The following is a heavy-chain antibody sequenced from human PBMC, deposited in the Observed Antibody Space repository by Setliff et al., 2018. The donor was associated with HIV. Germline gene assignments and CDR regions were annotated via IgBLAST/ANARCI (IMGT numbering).Heavy chain of an antibody. D-gene: IGHD3-3*01. V-gene: IGHV5-51*01. CDR2: IYPENSDA. CDR1: GYMFTKYW. J-gene: IGHJ3*02. Sequence: GESLKISCKGSGYMFTKYWIGWVRQMPGKGLEWMGFIYPENSDARYSPSFEGQVTISADNSNTTAYLQWSSLKASDTAMYFCARLSQRIRIFGVINRGEEFDIWGQGTMVTVSS. CDR3: ARLSQRIRIFGVINRGEEFDI.